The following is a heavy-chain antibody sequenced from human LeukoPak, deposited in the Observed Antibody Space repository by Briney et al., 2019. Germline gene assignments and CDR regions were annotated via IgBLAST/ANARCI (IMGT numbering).Heavy chain of an antibody. J-gene: IGHJ5*02. CDR1: GXSISSSSYY. Sequence: SETLSLTCTVSGXSISSSSYYWGWIRQPPGKGLEWIGTIYYSGSTYYNPSLKSRVTISVDTSKNQFSLKLSSVTAADTAVYYCARRQGYYDSSGYYGVWFDPWGQGTLVTVSS. D-gene: IGHD3-22*01. CDR3: ARRQGYYDSSGYYGVWFDP. CDR2: IYYSGST. V-gene: IGHV4-39*01.